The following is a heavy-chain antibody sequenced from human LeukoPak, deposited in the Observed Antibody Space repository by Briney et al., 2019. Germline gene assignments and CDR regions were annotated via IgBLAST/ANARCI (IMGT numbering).Heavy chain of an antibody. Sequence: GGSLRLSCAASGFTVSSNYMSWVRQAPGKGLEWVSVIYSGGSTYYADSVKGRFTISRGNSKSTLFLQMNNLRAEDTAVYYCARAGTLAFDIWGQGTMVTVSS. CDR1: GFTVSSNY. D-gene: IGHD3-10*01. V-gene: IGHV3-66*02. CDR2: IYSGGST. J-gene: IGHJ3*02. CDR3: ARAGTLAFDI.